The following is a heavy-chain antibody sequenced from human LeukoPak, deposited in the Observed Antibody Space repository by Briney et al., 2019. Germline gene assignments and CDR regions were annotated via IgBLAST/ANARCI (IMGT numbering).Heavy chain of an antibody. CDR3: VRGVNTYYYYGMDV. V-gene: IGHV4-34*01. CDR2: INHSGST. CDR1: GGSFSGYY. J-gene: IGHJ6*02. D-gene: IGHD1-26*01. Sequence: SETLSLTCAVYGGSFSGYYWSWNRQPPGKGLEWIGEINHSGSTNYNPSLKSRVTISVDTSKNQFSLKLSSVTAADTAVYYCVRGVNTYYYYGMDVWGQGTTVTVSS.